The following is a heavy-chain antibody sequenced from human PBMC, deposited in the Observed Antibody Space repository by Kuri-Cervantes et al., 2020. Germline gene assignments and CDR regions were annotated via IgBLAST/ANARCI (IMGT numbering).Heavy chain of an antibody. Sequence: GESLKISCVASGFTLRSHYMNWVRQTPGKGLEWVSSISSSSSTIYYADSVKGRFTISRDNAKNSLYLQMNSLRAEDTAVYYCARVTSGDYGDRYYYYYMDVWGKGTTVTVSS. V-gene: IGHV3-48*01. J-gene: IGHJ6*03. CDR2: ISSSSSTI. D-gene: IGHD4-17*01. CDR3: ARVTSGDYGDRYYYYYMDV. CDR1: GFTLRSHY.